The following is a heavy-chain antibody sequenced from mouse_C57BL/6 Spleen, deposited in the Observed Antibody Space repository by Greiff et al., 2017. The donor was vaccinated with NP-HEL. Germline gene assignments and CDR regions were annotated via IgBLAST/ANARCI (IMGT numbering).Heavy chain of an antibody. CDR2: IDPETGGT. J-gene: IGHJ1*03. D-gene: IGHD1-1*01. Sequence: VQLQQSGAELVRPGASVTLSCKASGYTFTDYEMHWVKQTPVHGLEWIGAIDPETGGTAYNQKFKGKAILTADKSSSTAYMEPRSLTSEDSAVYYCTRPYGSSPPGYFDVWGTGTTVTVSS. CDR3: TRPYGSSPPGYFDV. V-gene: IGHV1-15*01. CDR1: GYTFTDYE.